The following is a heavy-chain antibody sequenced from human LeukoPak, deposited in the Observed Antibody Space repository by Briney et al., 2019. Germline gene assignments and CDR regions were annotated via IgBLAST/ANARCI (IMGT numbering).Heavy chain of an antibody. Sequence: ASVKVSCKASGYTFTGYYMHWVRQAPGQGLEWMGRFNPNSGGTNYAQKFQGRVTMTRDTSISTAYMELGRLRSDDTAVHYCARDGGSGGSPLQFTPDYWGQGTLVTVSS. CDR3: ARDGGSGGSPLQFTPDY. V-gene: IGHV1-2*06. D-gene: IGHD2-15*01. CDR2: FNPNSGGT. J-gene: IGHJ4*02. CDR1: GYTFTGYY.